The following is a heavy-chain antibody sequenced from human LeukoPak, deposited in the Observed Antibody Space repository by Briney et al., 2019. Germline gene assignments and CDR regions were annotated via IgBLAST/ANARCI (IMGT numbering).Heavy chain of an antibody. J-gene: IGHJ4*02. CDR3: ARHKGIGGYSSSYFDY. D-gene: IGHD6-13*01. CDR2: MHYSGNT. CDR1: GGSISSSSYY. V-gene: IGHV4-39*01. Sequence: SETLSLTCTVSGGSISSSSYYWGWIRQPPGKGLEWIGSMHYSGNTFYTPSLKSRVTISVDTSKNQVSLKLSSVTAADTAVYYCARHKGIGGYSSSYFDYWGQGTLATVSS.